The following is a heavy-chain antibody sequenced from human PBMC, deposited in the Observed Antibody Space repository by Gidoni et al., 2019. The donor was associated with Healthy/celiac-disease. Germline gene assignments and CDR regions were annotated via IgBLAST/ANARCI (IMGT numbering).Heavy chain of an antibody. Sequence: EVQLVESGGGLVQPGGSLRLSCAASGFTVSSNYMNWVRQAPGKGLECVSVIYSGGTTDYADSVKGRFTISRDSSKNTLYLQMNSLRAEDTAVYYCTSLGADWGQGTLVTVSS. J-gene: IGHJ4*02. V-gene: IGHV3-66*02. D-gene: IGHD3-16*01. CDR3: TSLGAD. CDR2: IYSGGTT. CDR1: GFTVSSNY.